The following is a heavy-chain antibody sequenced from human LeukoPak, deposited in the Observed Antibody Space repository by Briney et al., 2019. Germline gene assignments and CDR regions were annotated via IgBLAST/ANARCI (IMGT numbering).Heavy chain of an antibody. CDR1: GYSFTSYW. D-gene: IGHD1-26*01. V-gene: IGHV5-51*01. Sequence: GESLKISCKGSGYSFTSYWIGWARQMPGKGLEWMGIIYPGDSDTRYSPSFQGQVTISADKSISTAYLQWSSLKASDTAMYYCARHLLLGDYYYYYYMDVWGKGTTVTVSS. CDR2: IYPGDSDT. J-gene: IGHJ6*03. CDR3: ARHLLLGDYYYYYYMDV.